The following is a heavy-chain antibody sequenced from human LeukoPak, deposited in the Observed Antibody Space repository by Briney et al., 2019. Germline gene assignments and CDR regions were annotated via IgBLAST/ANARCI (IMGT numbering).Heavy chain of an antibody. CDR3: VKSRARSWYVHDY. D-gene: IGHD6-13*01. Sequence: PGGSLRLSRSASGFTFCGYVMHWVRQAPGKGLEYVSAIISDGGSPYYADSLKGRFTISRDTSKNTLYIQISSVRGADTAVFFSVKSRARSWYVHDYWGEGTLVTASS. V-gene: IGHV3-64*05. CDR2: IISDGGSP. CDR1: GFTFCGYV. J-gene: IGHJ4*01.